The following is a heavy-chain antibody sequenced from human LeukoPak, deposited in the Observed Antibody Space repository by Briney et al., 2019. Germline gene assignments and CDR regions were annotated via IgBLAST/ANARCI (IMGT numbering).Heavy chain of an antibody. D-gene: IGHD3-10*01. V-gene: IGHV4-34*01. CDR3: ARGPRRSGRPLDY. CDR1: GGSLSGYY. CDR2: INHSGST. J-gene: IGHJ4*02. Sequence: KPSETLSLTCAVYGGSLSGYYWSWIRQPPGKGLEWIGEINHSGSTNYNPSLKSRVTISVDTSKNQFSLKLSSVTAADTAVYYCARGPRRSGRPLDYWGQGTLVTVSS.